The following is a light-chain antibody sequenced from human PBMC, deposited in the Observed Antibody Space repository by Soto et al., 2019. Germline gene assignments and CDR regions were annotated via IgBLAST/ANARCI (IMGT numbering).Light chain of an antibody. J-gene: IGLJ2*01. V-gene: IGLV2-14*01. CDR1: SSDVGGYND. CDR3: SSYTSSSTLV. CDR2: EVS. Sequence: QSALTQPASVSGSPVQSITISCTGTSSDVGGYNDVSWYQQHPGKAPKLMIYEVSNRPSGVYNRFSGSKSGNTASLTISGLQAEDEADYYCSSYTSSSTLVFGGGTKLSVL.